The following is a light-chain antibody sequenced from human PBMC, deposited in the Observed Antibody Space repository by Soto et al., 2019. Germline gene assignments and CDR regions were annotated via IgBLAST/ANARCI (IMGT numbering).Light chain of an antibody. CDR3: SSYTSSSTVL. Sequence: QSALTQPASVSGSPGQSITISCTGTSSDVGGYNYVSWYQQHPGKAPKLMIYDVSYRPSGVSNRFSGSKSGNTASLTISGLQAEDEADYYCSSYTSSSTVLFGGGTKVTFL. CDR1: SSDVGGYNY. J-gene: IGLJ2*01. CDR2: DVS. V-gene: IGLV2-14*01.